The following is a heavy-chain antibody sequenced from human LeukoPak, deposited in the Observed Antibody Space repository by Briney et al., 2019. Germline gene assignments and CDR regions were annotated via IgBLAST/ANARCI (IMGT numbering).Heavy chain of an antibody. V-gene: IGHV4-38-2*02. CDR1: GYSLSRCYY. CDR2: IYHSGST. CDR3: ARDPYYYDSSGSQRGDAFDI. D-gene: IGHD3-22*01. Sequence: SETLSLTCTVSGYSLSRCYYWGWIRQPPGKGLEWIGSIYHSGSTYYNPSLKSRVTISVNTSKNQFSLKLSSVTAADTAVYYCARDPYYYDSSGSQRGDAFDIWGQGTMVTVSS. J-gene: IGHJ3*02.